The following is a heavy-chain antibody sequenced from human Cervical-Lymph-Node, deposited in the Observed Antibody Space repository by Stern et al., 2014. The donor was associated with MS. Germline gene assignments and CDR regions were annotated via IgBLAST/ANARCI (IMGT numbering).Heavy chain of an antibody. D-gene: IGHD2-2*01. CDR2: IIPILGIA. CDR3: ARQVVPAAMSYYYYGMDV. J-gene: IGHJ6*02. CDR1: GGTFSSYT. V-gene: IGHV1-69*09. Sequence: QVQLVQSGAEVKKPGSSVKVSCKASGGTFSSYTISWVRQAPGQGLEWMGRIIPILGIANYAQKFQGRVTITADKSTSTAYMELSSLRSEDTAVYYCARQVVPAAMSYYYYGMDVWGQGTTVTVSS.